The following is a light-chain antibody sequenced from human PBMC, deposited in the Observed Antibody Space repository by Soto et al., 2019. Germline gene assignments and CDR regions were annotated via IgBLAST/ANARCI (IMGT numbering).Light chain of an antibody. CDR2: GNS. Sequence: QSVLTQPPSVSGAPGQRDTISCTGSSSNIGAGYDVHWYQQLPGTAPKLLIYGNSNRPSGVPDRFSGSKSGTSASLAITGLQAEDEADYYCQSYDSSLSGYVFGTRTKVTVL. CDR1: SSNIGAGYD. V-gene: IGLV1-40*01. J-gene: IGLJ1*01. CDR3: QSYDSSLSGYV.